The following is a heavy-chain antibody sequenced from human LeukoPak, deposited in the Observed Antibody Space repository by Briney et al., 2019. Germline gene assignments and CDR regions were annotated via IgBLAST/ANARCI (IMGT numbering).Heavy chain of an antibody. D-gene: IGHD3-10*01. CDR3: ARGHYGYDIDY. J-gene: IGHJ4*02. CDR2: INSGGSST. V-gene: IGHV3-74*01. Sequence: GGSLRLSCAASGFTFSSYWMHWVRQAPGKGLVWVSRINSGGSSTSYADSVKGQFTISRDNAKNTLYLQMNSLRAEDTAVYYCARGHYGYDIDYWGQGTLVTVSS. CDR1: GFTFSSYW.